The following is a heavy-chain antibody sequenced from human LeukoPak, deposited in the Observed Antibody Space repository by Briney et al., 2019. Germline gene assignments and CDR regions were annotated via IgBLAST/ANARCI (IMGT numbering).Heavy chain of an antibody. D-gene: IGHD3-10*01. Sequence: SETLSLTCAVYGGSFSGYYWSWIRQPPGKWLEWIGEINHSGSTNYNPSLKSRVTISVDTSKNQFSLKLSSVTAADTAVYYCARRRGLWFGVLSYGMDVWGQGTTVTVSS. J-gene: IGHJ6*02. CDR1: GGSFSGYY. CDR3: ARRRGLWFGVLSYGMDV. CDR2: INHSGST. V-gene: IGHV4-34*01.